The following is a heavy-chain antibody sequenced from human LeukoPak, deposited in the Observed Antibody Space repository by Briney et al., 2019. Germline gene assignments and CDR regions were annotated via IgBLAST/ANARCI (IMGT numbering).Heavy chain of an antibody. CDR3: AKTAAGFPNYNWFDP. D-gene: IGHD6-13*01. CDR2: IYYSGST. CDR1: GGSISSYY. V-gene: IGHV4-59*08. J-gene: IGHJ5*02. Sequence: PSETLSLTRTVSGGSISSYYWSWIRQPPGKGLEWIGYIYYSGSTNYNPSLKSRVTISVDTSKNQFSLKLSSVTAADTAVYYCAKTAAGFPNYNWFDPWGQGTLVTVSS.